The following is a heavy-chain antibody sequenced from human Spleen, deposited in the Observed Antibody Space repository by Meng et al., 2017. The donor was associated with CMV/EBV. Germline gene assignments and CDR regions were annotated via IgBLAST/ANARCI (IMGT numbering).Heavy chain of an antibody. CDR3: ARVLGRASDI. CDR1: AFTVSGNS. CDR2: IYADGRT. Sequence: GGSLRLSCAASAFTVSGNSMSWVRQAPGKGLEWVSLIYADGRTYYADSVKGRFTARDTSKNTLYLQMNSLRAEDTAVYYCARVLGRASDIWGQGTMVTV. V-gene: IGHV3-66*02. J-gene: IGHJ3*02. D-gene: IGHD1-26*01.